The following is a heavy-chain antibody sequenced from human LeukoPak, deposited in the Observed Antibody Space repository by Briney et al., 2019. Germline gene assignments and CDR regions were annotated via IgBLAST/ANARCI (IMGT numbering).Heavy chain of an antibody. Sequence: ASVKVSCKASGYTFTGYYMHWVRQAPGQGLEWMGWINPNSGGTHYAQKFQGWVTMTRDTSISTAYMELSRPRSDDTAVYYCARGRQVDTAMVGRNWFDPWGQGTLVTVSS. V-gene: IGHV1-2*04. CDR1: GYTFTGYY. J-gene: IGHJ5*02. D-gene: IGHD5-18*01. CDR2: INPNSGGT. CDR3: ARGRQVDTAMVGRNWFDP.